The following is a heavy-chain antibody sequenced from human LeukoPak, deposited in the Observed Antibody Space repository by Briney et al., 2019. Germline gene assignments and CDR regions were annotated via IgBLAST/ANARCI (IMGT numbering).Heavy chain of an antibody. D-gene: IGHD2-15*01. CDR2: ITGSGGET. V-gene: IGHV3-23*01. Sequence: GGSLRLSCAASGFTFSTYAMSWVRQAPGKGLEWVSAITGSGGETWNADSVRGRFTISRDNSRNTVFPQMNNLRPEDTALYYCARDRRFPDDILDVWGQGTMVTVSS. CDR3: ARDRRFPDDILDV. CDR1: GFTFSTYA. J-gene: IGHJ3*01.